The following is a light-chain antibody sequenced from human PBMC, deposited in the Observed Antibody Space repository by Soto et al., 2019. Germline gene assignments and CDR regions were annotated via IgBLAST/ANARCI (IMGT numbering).Light chain of an antibody. V-gene: IGKV3-20*01. CDR2: AAS. J-gene: IGKJ4*01. CDR3: SQYGSSPPT. Sequence: ETVLTQSPGTLPLSPGETATLSCGASQSVRSSLLAWYQQKPGQAPRLLLYAASSRATGIPDRFSGSGSGTDFTLTISRLEPEDFAVYYCSQYGSSPPTFGGGTKVEMK. CDR1: QSVRSSL.